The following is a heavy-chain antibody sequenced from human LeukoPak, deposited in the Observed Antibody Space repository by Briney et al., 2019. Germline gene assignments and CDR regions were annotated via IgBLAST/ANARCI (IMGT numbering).Heavy chain of an antibody. Sequence: GGSLRLSCAASGFTFSSYEMNWVRQAPGKGLEWVSSINSSSGYIYYADSVKGRFTISRDNAKNSLYLQMNSLRAEDTAVYYCARLSYSSGQRNYYYYMDVWGKGTTITVSS. CDR2: INSSSGYI. CDR1: GFTFSSYE. D-gene: IGHD6-19*01. V-gene: IGHV3-21*01. J-gene: IGHJ6*03. CDR3: ARLSYSSGQRNYYYYMDV.